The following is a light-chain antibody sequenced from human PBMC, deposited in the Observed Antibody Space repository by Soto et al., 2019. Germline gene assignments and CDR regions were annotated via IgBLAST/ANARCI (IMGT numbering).Light chain of an antibody. J-gene: IGKJ2*01. CDR2: AAS. V-gene: IGKV3-15*01. CDR3: QQYENWPPYT. Sequence: EIEMTQSPATLSVFPGERATLSCRASQSVRTNLAWYQQKPGQAPRLLIYAASIRATGIPARFSGSGSGTECTLTISSLQAEDCAVYYGQQYENWPPYTFGQGTKLEIK. CDR1: QSVRTN.